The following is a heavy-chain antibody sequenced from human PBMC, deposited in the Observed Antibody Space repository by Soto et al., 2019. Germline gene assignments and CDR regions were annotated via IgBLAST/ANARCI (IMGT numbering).Heavy chain of an antibody. D-gene: IGHD3-10*01. CDR2: INPSGGST. V-gene: IGHV1-46*03. Sequence: QVQLVQSGAEVKKPGASVKVSCKASGYTFTSYYMHWVRQAPGQGLEWMGIINPSGGSTSYAQKFQGRVTMNRDTSTSTVYMELSSLRSEDTAVYYCARVQITMVRGEYTWGQGTLVTVSS. CDR3: ARVQITMVRGEYT. CDR1: GYTFTSYY. J-gene: IGHJ4*02.